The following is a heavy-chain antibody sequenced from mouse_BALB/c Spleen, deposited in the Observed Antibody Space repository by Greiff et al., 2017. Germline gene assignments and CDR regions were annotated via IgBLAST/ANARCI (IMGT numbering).Heavy chain of an antibody. CDR2: IWAGGST. CDR1: GFSLTSYG. J-gene: IGHJ3*01. CDR3: ARVYYGYEGGFAY. D-gene: IGHD2-2*01. Sequence: VKLQESGPGLVAPSQSLSITCTVSGFSLTSYGVHWVRQPPGKGLEWLGVIWAGGSTNYNSALMSRLSISKDNSKSQVFLKMNSLQTDDTAMYYCARVYYGYEGGFAYWGQGTLVTVSA. V-gene: IGHV2-9*02.